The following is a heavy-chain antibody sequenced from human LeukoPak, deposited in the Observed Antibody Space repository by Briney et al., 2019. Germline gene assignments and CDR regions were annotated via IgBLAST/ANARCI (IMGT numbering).Heavy chain of an antibody. CDR3: ARDLVAGYYYDSSSYRGY. Sequence: ASVKVSCKASGYTFTGYYMHWVRQAPGQGLEWMGWINPNSGGTNYAQKFQGRVTMTRDTSISTAYMELSRLRSDDTAVYYCARDLVAGYYYDSSSYRGYWGQGTLVTVSS. V-gene: IGHV1-2*02. J-gene: IGHJ4*02. CDR2: INPNSGGT. CDR1: GYTFTGYY. D-gene: IGHD3-22*01.